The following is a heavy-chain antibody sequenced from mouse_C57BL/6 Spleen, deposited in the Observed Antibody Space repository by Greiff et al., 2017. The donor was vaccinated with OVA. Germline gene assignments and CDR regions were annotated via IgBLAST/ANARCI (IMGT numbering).Heavy chain of an antibody. V-gene: IGHV1-72*01. Sequence: QVQLKQSGAELVKPGASVKLSCKASGYTFTSYWMHWVKQRPGRGLEWIGRIDPNSGGTKYNEKFKSKATLTVDKPSSTAYMQLSSLTSEDSAVYDCARAATVVLYYLDYWGQGTTLTVSS. J-gene: IGHJ2*01. CDR2: IDPNSGGT. D-gene: IGHD1-1*01. CDR1: GYTFTSYW. CDR3: ARAATVVLYYLDY.